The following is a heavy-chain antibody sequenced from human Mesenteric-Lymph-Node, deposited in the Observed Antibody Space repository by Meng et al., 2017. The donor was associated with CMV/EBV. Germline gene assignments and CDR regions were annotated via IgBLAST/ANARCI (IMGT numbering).Heavy chain of an antibody. CDR3: ASGYCSGGSCYADI. V-gene: IGHV3-9*01. J-gene: IGHJ3*02. CDR2: ISWNSGTI. Sequence: HCVRQAPGKGLEWVSGISWNSGTIGYADSVKGRFTVSRDNAKNSLYLQMNSLKAEDTALYYCASGYCSGGSCYADIWGQGTMVTVSS. D-gene: IGHD2-15*01.